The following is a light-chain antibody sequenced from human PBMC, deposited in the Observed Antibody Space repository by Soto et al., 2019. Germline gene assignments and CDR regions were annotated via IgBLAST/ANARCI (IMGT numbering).Light chain of an antibody. Sequence: EIVLPESPATISLSPGQSATLSWRASQSVSSYLAWYQQKPGQAPRLLIYDASDRANGIPARFSGSGSGTELTLTISSLQPEDFAAYYCHQRNSWPRTFGQGTKVDIK. CDR2: DAS. CDR1: QSVSSY. CDR3: HQRNSWPRT. J-gene: IGKJ1*01. V-gene: IGKV3-11*01.